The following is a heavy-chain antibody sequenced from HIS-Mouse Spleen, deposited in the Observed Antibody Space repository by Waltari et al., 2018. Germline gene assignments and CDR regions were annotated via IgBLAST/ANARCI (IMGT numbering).Heavy chain of an antibody. CDR2: IYYSGST. J-gene: IGHJ2*01. CDR3: AREIPYSSSWYDWYFDL. Sequence: QLQLQESGPGLVKPSETLSLTCTVSGGSISSSSYYWVWIRQPPGKGLEWIGSIYYSGSTYYNPPLKSRVTISVDTSKNQFSLKLSSVTAADTAVYYCAREIPYSSSWYDWYFDLWGRGTLVTVSS. D-gene: IGHD6-13*01. V-gene: IGHV4-39*07. CDR1: GGSISSSSYY.